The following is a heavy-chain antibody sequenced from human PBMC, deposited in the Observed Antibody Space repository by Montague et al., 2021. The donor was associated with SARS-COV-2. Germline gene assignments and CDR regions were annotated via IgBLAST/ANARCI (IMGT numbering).Heavy chain of an antibody. Sequence: TLSLTCTVSGGSISSGGYYWSWIRQHPGKGLEWIGCIYYSGSTYYNPSLKSRVTISVDTSKNQFSPKLSSVTAADTAVYYCARVRGVTGLGFVGALDYWGQGTMVTVSS. V-gene: IGHV4-31*03. J-gene: IGHJ4*02. CDR1: GGSISSGGYY. CDR2: IYYSGST. CDR3: ARVRGVTGLGFVGALDY. D-gene: IGHD2-8*02.